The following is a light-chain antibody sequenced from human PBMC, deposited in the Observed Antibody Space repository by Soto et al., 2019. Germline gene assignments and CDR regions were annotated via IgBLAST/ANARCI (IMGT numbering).Light chain of an antibody. J-gene: IGKJ2*01. CDR1: QTVNTY. V-gene: IGKV3-11*01. CDR3: QQRSSWPPYT. CDR2: DAS. Sequence: EIVLTQSPATLSLSPGERATLSCRASQTVNTYLAWYQQKPGQAPRLLIYDASSRATGIPARFTGSGSGTGFTLTISSLEPEDFAVYYCQQRSSWPPYTFGQGTKVDIK.